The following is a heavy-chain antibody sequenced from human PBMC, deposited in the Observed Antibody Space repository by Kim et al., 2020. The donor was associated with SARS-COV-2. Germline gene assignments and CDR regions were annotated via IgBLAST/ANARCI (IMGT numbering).Heavy chain of an antibody. D-gene: IGHD2-15*01. CDR1: GGSISSGSYY. J-gene: IGHJ6*02. CDR3: ASGVVVVGATDDYYYYYGMDV. V-gene: IGHV4-61*02. Sequence: SETLSLTCTVSGGSISSGSYYWSWIRQPAGKGLEWIGRIYTSGSTNYNPSLKSRVTISVDTSKNQFSLKLCSVTAADTAVYYCASGVVVVGATDDYYYYYGMDVWGQGTTVTVSS. CDR2: IYTSGST.